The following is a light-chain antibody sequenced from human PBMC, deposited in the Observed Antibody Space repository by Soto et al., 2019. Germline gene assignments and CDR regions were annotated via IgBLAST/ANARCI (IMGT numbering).Light chain of an antibody. CDR2: AAS. CDR1: QSVSSF. J-gene: IGKJ1*01. Sequence: DIQMTQSPSSLSASVGDRVTITCRASQSVSSFLNWYQQKPGKAPNLLIYAASSLQSGVPSRFRGSGSGTDFTLTISSLQPEDFATYYCQQYNSYRTFGQGTKVDIK. V-gene: IGKV1-39*01. CDR3: QQYNSYRT.